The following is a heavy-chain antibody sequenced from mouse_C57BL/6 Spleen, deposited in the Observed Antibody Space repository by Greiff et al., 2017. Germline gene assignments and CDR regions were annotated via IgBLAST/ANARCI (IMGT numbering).Heavy chain of an antibody. Sequence: VQLQQPGAELVKPGASVKMSCKASGYTFTSYWITWVKQRPGQGLAWIGDIYPGSGSTNYNEKFKSKATLTVDTSSSTAYMQLSSLTSEDSAVYYCARSDGYEGGYFDYWGQGTTLTVSS. J-gene: IGHJ2*01. V-gene: IGHV1-55*01. CDR2: IYPGSGST. CDR3: ARSDGYEGGYFDY. CDR1: GYTFTSYW. D-gene: IGHD2-2*01.